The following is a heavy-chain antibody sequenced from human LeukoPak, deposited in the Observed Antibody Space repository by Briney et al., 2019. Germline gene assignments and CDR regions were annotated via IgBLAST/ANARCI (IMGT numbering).Heavy chain of an antibody. CDR3: ARKWSSRDWFDP. D-gene: IGHD2-8*01. Sequence: ASVKVSCKASGYIFTTYSIHWVRQAPGQGLEWMGRINPRGDATVYAQKFQGRITMTSDTSTTTVYMELSSLRSEDTGLYYCARKWSSRDWFDPWGQGTLVTVSS. CDR2: INPRGDAT. V-gene: IGHV1-46*01. CDR1: GYIFTTYS. J-gene: IGHJ5*02.